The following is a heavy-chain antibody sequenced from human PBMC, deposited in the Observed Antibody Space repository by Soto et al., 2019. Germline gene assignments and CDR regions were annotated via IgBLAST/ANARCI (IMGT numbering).Heavy chain of an antibody. CDR3: AKDTXPGNTGSWRSWYTGMDY. J-gene: IGHJ4*03. CDR1: GYTFTSCG. D-gene: IGHD6-13*01. V-gene: IGHV1-18*01. CDR2: INAYNGNT. Sequence: ASVKVSCKASGYTFTSCGISWVRQAPGQGLEWMGWINAYNGNTNYAQKLQGRVTMTTDTSATTAYMELRSLRYEDTAVYYCAKDTXPGNTGSWRSWYTGMDYWGQGTPVTVSS.